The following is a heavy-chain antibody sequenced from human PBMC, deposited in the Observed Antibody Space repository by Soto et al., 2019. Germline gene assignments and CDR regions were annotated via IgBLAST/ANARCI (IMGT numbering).Heavy chain of an antibody. D-gene: IGHD3-16*01. CDR2: INAGNGNT. Sequence: GASVKVSCKASGYTFTSSAMHWVRQAPGQRLAWMGWINAGNGNTKYSQKFQGRVTITRDTSASTAYMELSSLRSEDTAVYYCASGGGSKNYYDYGMDAWGQGTTVTVSS. CDR3: ASGGGSKNYYDYGMDA. J-gene: IGHJ6*02. V-gene: IGHV1-3*01. CDR1: GYTFTSSA.